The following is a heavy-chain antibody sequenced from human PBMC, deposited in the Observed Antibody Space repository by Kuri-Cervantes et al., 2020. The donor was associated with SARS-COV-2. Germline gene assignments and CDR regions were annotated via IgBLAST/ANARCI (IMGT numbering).Heavy chain of an antibody. CDR3: ARDSRTGGRFGVVIRHYGMDV. V-gene: IGHV3-11*01. CDR1: GFTFSDYY. Sequence: GGSLRLSCAASGFTFSDYYMSWIRQAPGKGLEWVSYISSSGSTTYYADSVKGRFTMSRDNSRNTLYLQMNSLRAEDTAVYYCARDSRTGGRFGVVIRHYGMDVWGQGTTVTVSS. CDR2: ISSSGSTT. J-gene: IGHJ6*02. D-gene: IGHD3-3*01.